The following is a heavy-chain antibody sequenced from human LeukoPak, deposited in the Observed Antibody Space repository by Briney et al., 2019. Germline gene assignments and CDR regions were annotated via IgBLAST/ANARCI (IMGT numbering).Heavy chain of an antibody. CDR2: INPNSGGT. CDR3: ARAPGYSSSWYYYYYGMDV. V-gene: IGHV1-2*04. Sequence: ASVKVSCKASGYTFTSYGISWVRQAPGQGLEWMGWINPNSGGTNYAQKFQGWVTMARDTSISTAYMELSRLRSDDTAVYYCARAPGYSSSWYYYYYGMDVWGQGTTVTVSS. D-gene: IGHD6-13*01. J-gene: IGHJ6*02. CDR1: GYTFTSYG.